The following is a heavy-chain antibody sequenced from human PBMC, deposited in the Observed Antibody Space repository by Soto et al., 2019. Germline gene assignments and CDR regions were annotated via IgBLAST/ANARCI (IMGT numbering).Heavy chain of an antibody. J-gene: IGHJ4*02. CDR1: GFIFSSHA. CDR2: ITGSSGST. V-gene: IGHV3-23*01. CDR3: AEGDIAAAGILGY. Sequence: GGSLRLSCVASGFIFSSHAMSWVRQAPRKGLEWVSTITGSSGSTYYADSVKGRFTISRDNSKTSLFVQMNSLRDEDTAVYYCAEGDIAAAGILGYWGRGTLVTVS. D-gene: IGHD6-25*01.